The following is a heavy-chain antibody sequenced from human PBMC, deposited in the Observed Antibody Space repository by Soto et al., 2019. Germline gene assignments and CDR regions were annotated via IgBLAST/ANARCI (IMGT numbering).Heavy chain of an antibody. D-gene: IGHD6-19*01. V-gene: IGHV3-15*07. Sequence: GGSLRLSCAASGFTFSNAWMNWVRQAPGKGLEWVGRIKSKTDGGTTDYAAPVKGRFTISRDDSKNTVYLQMNSLKTEETAVYYCIKTGASRGWYYWGQGTLVTVSS. CDR3: IKTGASRGWYY. CDR2: IKSKTDGGTT. J-gene: IGHJ4*02. CDR1: GFTFSNAW.